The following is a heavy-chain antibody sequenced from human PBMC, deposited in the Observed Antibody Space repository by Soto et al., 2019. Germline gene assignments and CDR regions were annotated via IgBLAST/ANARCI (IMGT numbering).Heavy chain of an antibody. D-gene: IGHD3-22*01. J-gene: IGHJ4*02. CDR2: ISAYNGNT. V-gene: IGHV1-18*04. Sequence: ASVKVSCKASGYTFTSYGISWVRQAPGQGLEWMGWISAYNGNTNYAQKLQGRATMTTDTSTSTAYMELRSLRSDDTAVYYCARASVVVITSAPYYFDYWGQGTLVTVSS. CDR1: GYTFTSYG. CDR3: ARASVVVITSAPYYFDY.